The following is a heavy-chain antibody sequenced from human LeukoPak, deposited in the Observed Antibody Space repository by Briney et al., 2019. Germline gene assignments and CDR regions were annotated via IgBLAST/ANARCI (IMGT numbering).Heavy chain of an antibody. Sequence: ASVKVSCKASGGTFSSYAISWVRKAPGQGLEWMGGIIPIFGTANYAQKFQGRVTITADESTSTAYMELSSLRSEDTAVYYCARAHQYCSSTSCPDFDYWGQGTLVTVSS. V-gene: IGHV1-69*01. CDR1: GGTFSSYA. CDR2: IIPIFGTA. D-gene: IGHD2-2*01. CDR3: ARAHQYCSSTSCPDFDY. J-gene: IGHJ4*02.